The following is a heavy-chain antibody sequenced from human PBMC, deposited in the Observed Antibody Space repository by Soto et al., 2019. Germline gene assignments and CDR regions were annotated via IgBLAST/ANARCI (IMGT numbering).Heavy chain of an antibody. Sequence: GGSLRLSCAASGFTFSTYAMHWVRQAPGKGLEWVAVISYDARSRYYRDSVKGRFTISRDNSRNTLYLQMNSLRAEDTAAYYCARDADLGEITLIIVNLPTYWG. V-gene: IGHV3-30*04. J-gene: IGHJ4*01. CDR2: ISYDARSR. D-gene: IGHD3-22*01. CDR1: GFTFSTYA. CDR3: ARDADLGEITLIIVNLPTY.